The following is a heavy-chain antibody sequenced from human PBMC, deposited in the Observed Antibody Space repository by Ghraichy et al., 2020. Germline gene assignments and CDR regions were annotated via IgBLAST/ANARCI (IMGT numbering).Heavy chain of an antibody. D-gene: IGHD6-19*01. CDR3: ARVDPKGSGWYSPGNGMDV. J-gene: IGHJ6*02. Sequence: GESLNISCAASGFTFSSYSMNWVRQAPGKGLEWVSYISSSSSTIYYADSVKGRFTISRDNAKNSLYLQMNSLRDEDTAVYYCARVDPKGSGWYSPGNGMDVWCQGTTVTVSS. V-gene: IGHV3-48*02. CDR1: GFTFSSYS. CDR2: ISSSSSTI.